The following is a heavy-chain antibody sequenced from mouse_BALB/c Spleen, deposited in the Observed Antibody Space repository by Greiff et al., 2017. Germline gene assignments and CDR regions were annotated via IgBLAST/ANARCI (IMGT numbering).Heavy chain of an antibody. Sequence: VQLKQSGTVLARPGASVKMSCKASGYTFTSYWMHWVKQRPGQGLEWIGAIYPGNSDTSYNQKFKGKAKLTAVTSTSTAYMELSSLTNEDSAVYYCTRGIHYYGYFDYWGQGTTLTVSS. CDR3: TRGIHYYGYFDY. V-gene: IGHV1-5*01. D-gene: IGHD1-2*01. CDR1: GYTFTSYW. J-gene: IGHJ2*01. CDR2: IYPGNSDT.